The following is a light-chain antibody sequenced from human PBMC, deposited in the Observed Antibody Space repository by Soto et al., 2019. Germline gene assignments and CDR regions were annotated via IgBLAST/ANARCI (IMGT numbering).Light chain of an antibody. V-gene: IGKV1-5*03. J-gene: IGKJ1*01. CDR3: QQCNSYPRT. CDR1: QIISTW. CDR2: KAS. Sequence: DIQMTQSPSTLSASVGDRVTITCRASQIISTWLAWYQQKPGKAPKLLIYKASTLESGVPSRFSGSGSGTEFTLTINSLQPDDFATYYCQQCNSYPRTFGQGTKVEIK.